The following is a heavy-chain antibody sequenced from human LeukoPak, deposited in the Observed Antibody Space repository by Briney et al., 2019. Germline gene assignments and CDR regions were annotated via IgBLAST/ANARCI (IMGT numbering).Heavy chain of an antibody. CDR2: ISGSGSNT. CDR3: AKDGGGGILYDYVWGSYRGYMDV. V-gene: IGHV3-23*01. Sequence: GGSLRLSCAASGFTFSSYAMSWVRQAPGKGLEWVSAISGSGSNTFYGDSVKGRFTISRDNSKNTLYLQMNSLRAEDTAVYYCAKDGGGGILYDYVWGSYRGYMDVWGKGTTVTISS. J-gene: IGHJ6*04. D-gene: IGHD3-16*02. CDR1: GFTFSSYA.